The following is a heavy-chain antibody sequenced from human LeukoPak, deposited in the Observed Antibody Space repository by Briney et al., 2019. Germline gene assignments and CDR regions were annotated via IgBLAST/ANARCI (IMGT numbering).Heavy chain of an antibody. J-gene: IGHJ6*02. D-gene: IGHD3-10*01. CDR2: ISTYNGST. V-gene: IGHV1-18*01. CDR3: ARGVPEEFGEDYYGMDV. Sequence: ASVKVSCKASGYSFTSYGLTWVRQAPGQGLEWMGWISTYNGSTNYAQKLQGRVTMTTDPSTSTAYMELSSLRSEDTAVYYCARGVPEEFGEDYYGMDVWGQGTTVTVSS. CDR1: GYSFTSYG.